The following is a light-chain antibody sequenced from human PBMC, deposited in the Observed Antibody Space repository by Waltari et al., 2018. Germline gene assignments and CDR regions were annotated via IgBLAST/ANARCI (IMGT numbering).Light chain of an antibody. J-gene: IGLJ2*01. CDR1: SRDVGGHNF. CDR3: TSYAGSNILV. V-gene: IGLV2-8*01. CDR2: EVS. Sequence: QSALPQPPSASGSPGQSVPISCTGTSRDVGGHNFVPWYQQPPGKGPKLMIHEVSKRPSGVPDRFSGSKSGDTASLTVSGLQAEDEADYYCTSYAGSNILVFGGGTKLTVL.